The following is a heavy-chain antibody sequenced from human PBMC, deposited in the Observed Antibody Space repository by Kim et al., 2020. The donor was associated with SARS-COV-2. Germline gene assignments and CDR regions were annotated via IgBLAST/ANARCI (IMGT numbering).Heavy chain of an antibody. CDR1: GGSFSGYY. J-gene: IGHJ5*02. CDR3: ARGHNSYSSSWYHWFDP. V-gene: IGHV4-34*01. Sequence: SETLSLTCAVYGGSFSGYYWSWIRQPPGKGLEWIGEINHSGSTNYNPSLKSRVTISVDTSKNQFSLKLSSVTAADTAVYYCARGHNSYSSSWYHWFDPWGQGTLVTVSS. D-gene: IGHD6-13*01. CDR2: INHSGST.